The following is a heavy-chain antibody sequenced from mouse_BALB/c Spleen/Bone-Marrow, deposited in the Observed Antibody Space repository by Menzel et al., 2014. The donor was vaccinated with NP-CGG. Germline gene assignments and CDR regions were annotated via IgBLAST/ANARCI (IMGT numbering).Heavy chain of an antibody. J-gene: IGHJ2*01. V-gene: IGHV14-3*02. Sequence: EVQLQQSGAELVKPGTSVKLSCTASGFNIKDTYMHWVKQRPEQGLEWIGRVDPANGNTKYGPTFQGKATITADTSSNTAYLQPSSLTSEDTAVYYCARYRLGTYFDYWGQGTTLTVSS. CDR3: ARYRLGTYFDY. CDR1: GFNIKDTY. CDR2: VDPANGNT. D-gene: IGHD2-14*01.